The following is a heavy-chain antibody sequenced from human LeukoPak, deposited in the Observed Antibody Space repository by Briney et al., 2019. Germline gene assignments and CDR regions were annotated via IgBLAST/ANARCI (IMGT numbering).Heavy chain of an antibody. CDR1: GGSISSGGYS. CDR3: ARVTGLWFGEFSWFDP. J-gene: IGHJ5*02. V-gene: IGHV4-30-2*01. CDR2: IYHSGST. Sequence: PSETLSLTCAVSGGSISSGGYSWSWIRQPPGKGLEWIGYIYHSGSTYYNPSLKSRVTISVDRSKNQFSLKLSSGTAADTAVYYCARVTGLWFGEFSWFDPWGQGTLVTVSS. D-gene: IGHD3-10*01.